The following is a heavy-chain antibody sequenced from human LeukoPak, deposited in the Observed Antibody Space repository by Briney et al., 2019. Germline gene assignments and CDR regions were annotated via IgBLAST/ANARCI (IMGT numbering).Heavy chain of an antibody. V-gene: IGHV4-39*01. CDR1: GGSISSGTYY. Sequence: SETLSPTCTVSGGSISSGTYYWGWIRQPPGKGLEWIGSMYYSGNTYYNPSLKSRITISVDTSKNQFSLKLNSVTAADTAVYYCARQGDDYGGTWGFDYWGQGTLVTVSS. D-gene: IGHD4-23*01. J-gene: IGHJ4*02. CDR3: ARQGDDYGGTWGFDY. CDR2: MYYSGNT.